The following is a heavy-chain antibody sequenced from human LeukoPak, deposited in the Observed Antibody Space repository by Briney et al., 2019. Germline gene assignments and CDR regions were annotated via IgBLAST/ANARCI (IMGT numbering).Heavy chain of an antibody. CDR2: INHSGST. Sequence: KPSETLSLTCAVYGGSFSGYYWSWIRQPPGKGLEWIGEINHSGSTNYNPSLKSRVTISVDTSKNQFSLKLSSVTAADTAVFYCARGEDFRSGYSDWGQGTLATVSS. CDR1: GGSFSGYY. D-gene: IGHD3-3*01. V-gene: IGHV4-34*01. CDR3: ARGEDFRSGYSD. J-gene: IGHJ4*02.